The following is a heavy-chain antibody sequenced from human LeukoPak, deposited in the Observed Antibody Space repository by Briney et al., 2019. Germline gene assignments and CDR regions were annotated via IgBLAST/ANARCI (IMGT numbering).Heavy chain of an antibody. V-gene: IGHV4-59*01. CDR2: MHYTGST. Sequence: SETLSLTCTVSGGSISSYYWSWIRQPPGKGLEWIGYMHYTGSTNYNPSLKSRVTISVDTSKNQFSLKLSSVTAADTAVYYCARGGYYGSGNDFRFDPWGQGTLVTVSS. D-gene: IGHD3-10*01. CDR1: GGSISSYY. CDR3: ARGGYYGSGNDFRFDP. J-gene: IGHJ5*02.